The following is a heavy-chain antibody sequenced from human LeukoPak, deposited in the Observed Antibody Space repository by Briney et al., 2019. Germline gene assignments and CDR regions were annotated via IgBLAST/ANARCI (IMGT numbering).Heavy chain of an antibody. CDR3: ATQARGYFYY. V-gene: IGHV1-24*01. CDR1: GYTLTELA. J-gene: IGHJ4*02. CDR2: FDPEDGET. Sequence: GASVKVSCTVSGYTLTELAMHWVRQAPGKGLERMGGFDPEDGETIYAQKFQGRVTMTEDTSTDTAYMELSSLGSEDTAVYYCATQARGYFYYWGQGTLVTVSS.